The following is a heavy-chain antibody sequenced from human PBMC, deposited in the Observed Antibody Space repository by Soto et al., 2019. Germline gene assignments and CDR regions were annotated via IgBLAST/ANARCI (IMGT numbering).Heavy chain of an antibody. CDR1: GFTFTRYS. J-gene: IGHJ4*02. Sequence: GALRLSCAASGFTFTRYSMNWVRQAPGKGLEWVSSISSTTNYIYYGDSMKGRFTISRDNAKNSLYLEMNSLRAEDTAVYYCARESEDLTSNFDYLGQGTLVTVSS. CDR2: ISSTTNYI. V-gene: IGHV3-21*06. CDR3: ARESEDLTSNFDY.